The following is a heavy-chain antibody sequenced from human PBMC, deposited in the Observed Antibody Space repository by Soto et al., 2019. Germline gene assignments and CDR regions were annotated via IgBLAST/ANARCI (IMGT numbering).Heavy chain of an antibody. CDR1: GFSFSDAW. J-gene: IGHJ4*02. V-gene: IGHV3-15*06. Sequence: GGSLRLSCEASGFSFSDAWMSWVRQIPGRGLEWVGRVKTTSERGTTNYAAPVMGRFTVSRDDSKNTLYLQMDALRAEDTAVYYCTTAGTRVGYTDSYWRQGTQVTVSS. CDR3: TTAGTRVGYTDSY. D-gene: IGHD6-13*01. CDR2: VKTTSERGTT.